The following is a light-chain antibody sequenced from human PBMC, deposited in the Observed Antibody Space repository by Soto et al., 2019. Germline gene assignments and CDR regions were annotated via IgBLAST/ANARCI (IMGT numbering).Light chain of an antibody. CDR2: DAS. J-gene: IGKJ3*01. Sequence: DIQMTQSPSSLSASVGDRVTITCQASQDISNYLNWYQQKPGKAPKLLIYDASNLETGVPSRFSESGSGTDFTFTISSLQPEDIATYYCQQYDNLPGFTFGPGTKVDIK. CDR3: QQYDNLPGFT. CDR1: QDISNY. V-gene: IGKV1-33*01.